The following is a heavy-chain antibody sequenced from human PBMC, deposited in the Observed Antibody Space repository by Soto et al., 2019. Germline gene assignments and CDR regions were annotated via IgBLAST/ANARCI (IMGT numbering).Heavy chain of an antibody. J-gene: IGHJ4*02. V-gene: IGHV1-3*01. Sequence: SVKVSCKASRYTFTSYAMHWLREAPGQRLECMGWINASNGNARYSEKFEGRVTFTRDTSTTTAYMEFSSLRSEDTAVYFCARDTDLTLVTTLEYWGQGTPVTVS. CDR1: RYTFTSYA. D-gene: IGHD4-17*01. CDR2: INASNGNA. CDR3: ARDTDLTLVTTLEY.